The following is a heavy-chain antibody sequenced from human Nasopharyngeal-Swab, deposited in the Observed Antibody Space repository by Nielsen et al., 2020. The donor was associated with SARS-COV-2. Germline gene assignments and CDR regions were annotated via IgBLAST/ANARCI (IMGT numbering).Heavy chain of an antibody. V-gene: IGHV4-38-2*02. Sequence: GSLRLSCTVPGSSISSGYYWGWIRQPPGEGLEWLGSIYHSGSNSYNPTFKSRVTISVDTSKNQFSRNQSTVTAADTAGYYCARDSGHSSSWYSRDYYFDYWGQGTLVTVSS. J-gene: IGHJ4*02. CDR3: ARDSGHSSSWYSRDYYFDY. CDR1: GSSISSGYY. D-gene: IGHD6-13*01. CDR2: IYHSGSN.